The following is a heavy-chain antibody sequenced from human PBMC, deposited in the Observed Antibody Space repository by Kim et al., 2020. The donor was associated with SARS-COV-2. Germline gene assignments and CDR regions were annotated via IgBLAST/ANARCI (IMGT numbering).Heavy chain of an antibody. CDR3: ARHDSSDWFAMTY. Sequence: YNPSLKSRVTISLDTSKNQFSLKLSSVTAADTAVYYCARHDSSDWFAMTYWGQGTLVTVSS. J-gene: IGHJ4*02. V-gene: IGHV4-59*08. D-gene: IGHD6-19*01.